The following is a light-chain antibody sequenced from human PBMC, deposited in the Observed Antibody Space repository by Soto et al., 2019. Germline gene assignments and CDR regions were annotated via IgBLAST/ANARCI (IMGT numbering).Light chain of an antibody. CDR3: QQRSNWPLT. CDR1: QNIRTH. V-gene: IGKV3-11*01. J-gene: IGKJ4*01. CDR2: GAS. Sequence: EIVLTQSPATLSLSPGERATLSCKASQNIRTHLAWYLQKPGQPPRLLIFGASNRATGIPARFSGSGSGTDFTLTISSLETEDFGLYYCQQRSNWPLTFGGGTRVEIK.